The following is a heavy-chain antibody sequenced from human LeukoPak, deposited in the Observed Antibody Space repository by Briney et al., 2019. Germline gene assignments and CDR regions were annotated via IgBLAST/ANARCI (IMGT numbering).Heavy chain of an antibody. CDR2: INHSGST. D-gene: IGHD2-2*01. Sequence: SETLSLTFAVYGGSFSGYYWSWIRQPPGKGLEWIGEINHSGSTNYNPSLKSRVTISVDTSKNQFSLKLSSVTAADTAVYYCARAIRTSCYEFDYWGQGTLVTVSS. J-gene: IGHJ4*02. CDR1: GGSFSGYY. CDR3: ARAIRTSCYEFDY. V-gene: IGHV4-34*01.